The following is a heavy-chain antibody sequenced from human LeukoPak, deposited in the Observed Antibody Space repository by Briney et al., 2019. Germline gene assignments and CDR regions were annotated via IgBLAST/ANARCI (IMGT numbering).Heavy chain of an antibody. D-gene: IGHD5-12*01. V-gene: IGHV4-34*01. CDR2: INHSGST. CDR1: GGSISSYY. Sequence: SETLSLTCTVSGGSISSYYWSWIRQPPGKGLEWIGEINHSGSTNYNPSLKSRVTISVDTSKNQFSLKLSSVTAADTAVYYCARGGYNSRRDNWFDPWGQGTLVTVSS. J-gene: IGHJ5*02. CDR3: ARGGYNSRRDNWFDP.